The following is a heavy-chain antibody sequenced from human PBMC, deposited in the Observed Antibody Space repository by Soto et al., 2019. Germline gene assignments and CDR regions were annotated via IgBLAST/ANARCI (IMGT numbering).Heavy chain of an antibody. Sequence: PSETLSLTCTVSGGSISSYYWSWIRQPPGKGLEWIGYIYYSGSTNYNPSLKSRVTISVDTSKNQLSLKLSSVTAADTAVYYCARNRREGLRFLGDNCFAPGGQGPLVPVPS. V-gene: IGHV4-59*01. CDR2: IYYSGST. D-gene: IGHD3-3*01. J-gene: IGHJ5*02. CDR3: ARNRREGLRFLGDNCFAP. CDR1: GGSISSYY.